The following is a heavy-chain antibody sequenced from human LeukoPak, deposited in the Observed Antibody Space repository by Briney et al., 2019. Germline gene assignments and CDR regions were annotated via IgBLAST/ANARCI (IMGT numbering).Heavy chain of an antibody. Sequence: ASVKVSCKASGYTFTGYYMHWLRHAPGQGLEWMGWINPNSGGTNYAQRFQGRVTLTRDTSISTAYMELNRLRSDDTAVYYCARAIFVGYSGFDYWGQGTLVTVSS. CDR2: INPNSGGT. CDR1: GYTFTGYY. CDR3: ARAIFVGYSGFDY. V-gene: IGHV1-2*02. D-gene: IGHD1-26*01. J-gene: IGHJ4*02.